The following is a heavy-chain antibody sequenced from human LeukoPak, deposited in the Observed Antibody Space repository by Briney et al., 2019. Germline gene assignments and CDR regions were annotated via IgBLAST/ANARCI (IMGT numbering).Heavy chain of an antibody. CDR1: GFTFSSYA. J-gene: IGHJ3*02. CDR3: AKDGGSHDAFDI. Sequence: PGGSLRLSCAASGFTFSSYAMSWVRQAPGKGLEWVSAISGSGGSTYYADSVKGRLTISGDNSKNTLYLQMNSLRAEDTAVYYCAKDGGSHDAFDIWSQGTMVTVSS. V-gene: IGHV3-23*01. D-gene: IGHD2-15*01. CDR2: ISGSGGST.